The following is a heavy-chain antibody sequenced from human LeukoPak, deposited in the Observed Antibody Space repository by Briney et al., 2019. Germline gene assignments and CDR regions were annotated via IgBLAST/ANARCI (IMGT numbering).Heavy chain of an antibody. Sequence: PGGSLRLSCAASGFTFSSYGMHWVRQAPGKGLEWVAFIRHDGSNKYYADSVKGRFTISRDNSKNTLYLQMNSLRAEDTAVYYCARPYYDSSGWDYMDVWGKGTTVTISS. V-gene: IGHV3-30*02. CDR2: IRHDGSNK. CDR1: GFTFSSYG. J-gene: IGHJ6*03. D-gene: IGHD3-22*01. CDR3: ARPYYDSSGWDYMDV.